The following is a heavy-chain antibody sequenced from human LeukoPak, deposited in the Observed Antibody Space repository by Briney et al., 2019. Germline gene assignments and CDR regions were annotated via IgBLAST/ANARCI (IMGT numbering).Heavy chain of an antibody. CDR2: IYTSGST. CDR1: GGSISTYY. Sequence: SETLSLTCTVSGGSISTYYWSWIRQPAGEGLEWIGRIYTSGSTNYNPSLKSRVTMSVDTSKNQFSLKLSSVTAADTAIYHCARGLHSNGWHYFDSWGQGTLVTVSS. J-gene: IGHJ4*02. CDR3: ARGLHSNGWHYFDS. V-gene: IGHV4-4*07. D-gene: IGHD6-19*01.